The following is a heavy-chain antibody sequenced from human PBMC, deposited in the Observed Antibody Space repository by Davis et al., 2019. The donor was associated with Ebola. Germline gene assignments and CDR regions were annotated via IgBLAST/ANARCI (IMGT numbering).Heavy chain of an antibody. CDR2: ISYDGSNK. CDR1: GFTFSGYA. Sequence: GGPLRPSCVAPGFTFSGYAMHWVRQAPGKGLEWVAVISYDGSNKYYADSVKGRFTISRDNSQNTLSLQMNSLRAEDTAVYYCAEIYWVRYGMDVWGQGTTVTVSS. D-gene: IGHD2-8*02. CDR3: AEIYWVRYGMDV. V-gene: IGHV3-30*04. J-gene: IGHJ6*02.